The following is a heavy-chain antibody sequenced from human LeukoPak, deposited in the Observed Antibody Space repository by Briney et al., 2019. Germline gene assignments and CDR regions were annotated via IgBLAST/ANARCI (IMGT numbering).Heavy chain of an antibody. CDR3: ARDSNRAPIVVVDDAFDI. CDR2: IIPIFGTA. D-gene: IGHD3-22*01. CDR1: GCTFSSYA. Sequence: ASVKVSCKASGCTFSSYAISWVRQAPGQGLEWMGGIIPIFGTANYAQKFQGRVTITADESTSTAYMELSSLRSEDTAVYYCARDSNRAPIVVVDDAFDIWGQGTMVTVSS. J-gene: IGHJ3*02. V-gene: IGHV1-69*13.